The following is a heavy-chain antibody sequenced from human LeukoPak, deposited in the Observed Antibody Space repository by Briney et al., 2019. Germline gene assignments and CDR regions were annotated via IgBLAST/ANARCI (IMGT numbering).Heavy chain of an antibody. CDR3: AKAQGSGGSCYVVCGFDI. J-gene: IGHJ3*02. V-gene: IGHV3-23*01. CDR2: ISGSGGTT. CDR1: GFTFSSYS. D-gene: IGHD2-15*01. Sequence: TGGSLRLSCAASGFTFSSYSMNWVRQAPGKGLEWVSTISGSGGTTYNADSVKGRFTISRDNSKNTLYLQMNSLRAEDTAVYYCAKAQGSGGSCYVVCGFDIWGQGTMVTVSS.